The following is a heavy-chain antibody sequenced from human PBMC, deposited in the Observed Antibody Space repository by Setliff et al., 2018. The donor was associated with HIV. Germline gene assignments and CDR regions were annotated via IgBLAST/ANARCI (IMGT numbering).Heavy chain of an antibody. CDR2: INHSGST. D-gene: IGHD3-22*01. Sequence: SETLSLTCAVYCGSFSGFYWSWIRPPPGKGLEWIGEINHSGSTTYNPSLKSRVTISVDTSKNQFSLKVSAVTAADTAVYYCARGRRGIRSYVSGGTYSYYYMDVWGKGTTVTVSS. CDR1: CGSFSGFY. J-gene: IGHJ6*03. CDR3: ARGRRGIRSYVSGGTYSYYYMDV. V-gene: IGHV4-34*01.